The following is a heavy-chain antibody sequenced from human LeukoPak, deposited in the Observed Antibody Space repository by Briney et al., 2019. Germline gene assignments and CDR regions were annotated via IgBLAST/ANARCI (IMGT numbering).Heavy chain of an antibody. Sequence: GRSLRLSCAASGFTFSSYAMHWVRQAPGKGLEWVAVISYDGSNKYYADSVKGRFTISRDNSKNTLYLQMNSLRAEDTAVYYCARGVVVPAAPDYWGQGTLVTVSS. D-gene: IGHD2-2*01. V-gene: IGHV3-30-3*01. CDR1: GFTFSSYA. CDR3: ARGVVVPAAPDY. CDR2: ISYDGSNK. J-gene: IGHJ4*02.